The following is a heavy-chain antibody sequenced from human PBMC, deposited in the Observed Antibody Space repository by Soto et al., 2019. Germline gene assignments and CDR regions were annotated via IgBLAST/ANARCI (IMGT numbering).Heavy chain of an antibody. Sequence: SVTLSLTCALNSSSIFSYYWSWIKKTTRKGLEWIGYIYYSGSTNYNPSLKSRVTISVDTSKNQFSLKLSSVTAADTAVYYCARVPRQGYCISTSCKDYYGMDVWGQGTTVT. J-gene: IGHJ6*02. CDR2: IYYSGST. D-gene: IGHD2-2*01. CDR3: ARVPRQGYCISTSCKDYYGMDV. V-gene: IGHV4-59*12. CDR1: SSSIFSYY.